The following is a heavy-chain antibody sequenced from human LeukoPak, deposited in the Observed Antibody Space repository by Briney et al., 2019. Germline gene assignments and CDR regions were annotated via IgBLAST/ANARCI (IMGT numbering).Heavy chain of an antibody. V-gene: IGHV4-4*02. CDR2: IYHSGSP. CDR1: GGSISSNNW. Sequence: SETLSLTCAVSGGSISSNNWWGWVRQPPGKGLEWIGEIYHSGSPNYNPSLKSRVTISVDKSRNHFSLNLSSVTAADTAVFYCARVNINNWHSCDYWGQGTLVTVSS. D-gene: IGHD1-1*01. J-gene: IGHJ4*02. CDR3: ARVNINNWHSCDY.